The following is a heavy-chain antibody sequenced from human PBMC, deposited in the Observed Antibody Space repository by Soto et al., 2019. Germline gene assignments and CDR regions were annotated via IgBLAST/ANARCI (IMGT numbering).Heavy chain of an antibody. CDR3: AIEARGYSYKYYYYGMDV. D-gene: IGHD5-18*01. Sequence: ASVKVSCKASGYTFTSYYMHWVRQAPGQGLEWMGIINPSGGSTSYAQKFQGRVTMTRATSTSTVYRELSSLRSEDTPVYYCAIEARGYSYKYYYYGMDVWGQRTTGTVSS. V-gene: IGHV1-46*01. CDR2: INPSGGST. CDR1: GYTFTSYY. J-gene: IGHJ6*02.